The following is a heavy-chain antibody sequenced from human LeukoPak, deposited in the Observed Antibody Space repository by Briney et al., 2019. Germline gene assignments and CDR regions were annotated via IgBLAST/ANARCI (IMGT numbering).Heavy chain of an antibody. V-gene: IGHV4-38-2*01. Sequence: SETLSLTCAVSGYSISSGYYWGWIRQPPGKGLEWIGSIYHNGSTYYNPSLKSRVTISVGTSKNQFSLKLSSVTAADTAVYYCARAITMVRGVGYGMDVWGKGTTVTVSS. J-gene: IGHJ6*04. CDR1: GYSISSGYY. D-gene: IGHD3-10*01. CDR3: ARAITMVRGVGYGMDV. CDR2: IYHNGST.